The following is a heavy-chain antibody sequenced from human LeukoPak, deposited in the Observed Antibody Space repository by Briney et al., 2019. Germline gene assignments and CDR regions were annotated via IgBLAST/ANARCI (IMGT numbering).Heavy chain of an antibody. D-gene: IGHD3-9*01. CDR1: GYTFTSYG. J-gene: IGHJ5*02. Sequence: KVSCKASGYTFTSYGISWVRQAPGQGLEWMGWISAYNGNTNYAQKLQGRVTMTTDTSTSTAYMELRSLRSDDTAVYYCARKTTDYDILTGYRGYNWFDPWGQGTLVTVSS. CDR2: ISAYNGNT. V-gene: IGHV1-18*01. CDR3: ARKTTDYDILTGYRGYNWFDP.